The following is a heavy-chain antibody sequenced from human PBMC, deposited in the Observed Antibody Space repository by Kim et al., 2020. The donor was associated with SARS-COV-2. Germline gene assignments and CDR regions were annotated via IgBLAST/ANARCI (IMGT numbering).Heavy chain of an antibody. J-gene: IGHJ4*02. CDR3: ARDRSGDY. Sequence: GGSTSNAQKFQGRGTMTRDTSTSTVYMELSSRRSEDTAVYYCARDRSGDYWGQGTLVTVSS. D-gene: IGHD1-26*01. CDR2: GGST. V-gene: IGHV1-46*01.